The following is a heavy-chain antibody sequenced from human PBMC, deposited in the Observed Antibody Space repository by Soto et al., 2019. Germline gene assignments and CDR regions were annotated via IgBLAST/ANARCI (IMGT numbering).Heavy chain of an antibody. V-gene: IGHV4-31*03. D-gene: IGHD5-18*01. CDR3: ARSRVDTAMATAYYCDY. Sequence: QVQLQESGPGLVKPSQTLSLTCTVSGGSISSGGYYWSWIRQHPGKGLEWIGYIYYSGSTYYNPSLKSRVTISVDTSKNQFSLKLSSVTAADTAVYYCARSRVDTAMATAYYCDYWGQGTLVTVSS. CDR1: GGSISSGGYY. CDR2: IYYSGST. J-gene: IGHJ4*02.